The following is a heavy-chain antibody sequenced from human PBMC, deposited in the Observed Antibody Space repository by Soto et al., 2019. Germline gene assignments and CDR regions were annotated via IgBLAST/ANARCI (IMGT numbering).Heavy chain of an antibody. CDR1: GFTFSSYA. Sequence: GGSLRLSCAASGFTFSSYAMSWVRQAPGKGLEWVSSISGSGGSTYYADSVKGRFTISRDNSKNTLYLQMNSLRAEDTAVYYCAKGELRYFDWLVNDYYGMDLWGQGTTVTVSS. CDR2: ISGSGGST. D-gene: IGHD3-9*01. CDR3: AKGELRYFDWLVNDYYGMDL. J-gene: IGHJ6*02. V-gene: IGHV3-23*01.